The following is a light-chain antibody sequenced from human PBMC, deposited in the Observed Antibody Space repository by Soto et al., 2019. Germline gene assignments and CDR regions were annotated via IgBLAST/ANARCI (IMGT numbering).Light chain of an antibody. J-gene: IGKJ1*01. CDR3: QQYNSYSTWT. CDR1: QSIISG. V-gene: IGKV1-5*03. CDR2: KAS. Sequence: DIQMTQSPSTLSASVGDRVTFTCRASQSIISGLAWYQQKPGKAPKLLIYKASSLESGVPSRFSGSGSGTEFTLTISSLQPDDFATYYCQQYNSYSTWTFGQGTKVEIK.